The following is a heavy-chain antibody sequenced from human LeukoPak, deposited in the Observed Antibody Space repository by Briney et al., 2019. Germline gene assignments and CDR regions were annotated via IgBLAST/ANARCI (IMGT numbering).Heavy chain of an antibody. J-gene: IGHJ4*02. CDR2: INPNSGGT. Sequence: ASVTVSCKASGYTFTSYGINWVRQAPGQGLEWMGWINPNSGGTNYAQKFQGRVTMTRDTSISTAYMELSRLRSDDTAVYYCALSPGIAVDQYYFDYWGQGTLVTVSS. V-gene: IGHV1-2*02. D-gene: IGHD6-19*01. CDR3: ALSPGIAVDQYYFDY. CDR1: GYTFTSYG.